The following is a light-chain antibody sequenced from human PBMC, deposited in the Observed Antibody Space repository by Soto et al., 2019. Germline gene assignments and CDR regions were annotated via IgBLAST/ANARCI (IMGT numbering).Light chain of an antibody. Sequence: VMTQSPSTLSVSPGERSTLSFSASQNLRSSLAWYQQKPGQAPRLLIYDASTRATGIPARFSGSGSETDFTLTITSLEPEDFAVYYCQQRNNWPPITFGQGTRLEIK. J-gene: IGKJ5*01. CDR1: QNLRSS. CDR2: DAS. CDR3: QQRNNWPPIT. V-gene: IGKV3D-15*01.